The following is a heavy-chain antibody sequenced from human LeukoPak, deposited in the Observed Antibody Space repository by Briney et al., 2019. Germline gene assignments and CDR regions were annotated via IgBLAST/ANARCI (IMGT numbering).Heavy chain of an antibody. V-gene: IGHV4-4*02. J-gene: IGHJ4*02. CDR2: IYHSGGT. D-gene: IGHD3-22*01. Sequence: SETLSLTCTVSGGSISSSNWWSWVRQPPGKGLEWIGEIYHSGGTNYNPSLKSRVTISVDKSKHHFSLKLSSVTAADRAVYYCARGDGTYYYDSSGYYKGLDYWGQGTLVTVSS. CDR1: GGSISSSNW. CDR3: ARGDGTYYYDSSGYYKGLDY.